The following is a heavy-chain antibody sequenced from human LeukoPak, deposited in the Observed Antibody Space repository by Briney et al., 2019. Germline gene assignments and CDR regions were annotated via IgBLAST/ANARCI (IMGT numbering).Heavy chain of an antibody. CDR1: GFTFSSYS. CDR3: AREGDTHWFDP. J-gene: IGHJ5*02. V-gene: IGHV3-21*01. D-gene: IGHD3-16*01. CDR2: ISSSSSYI. Sequence: GGSLRLSCAASGFTFSSYSMNWVRQAPGKGLEWVSSISSSSSYIYCADSVKGRFTISRDNAKNSLYLQMNSLRAEDTAVYYCAREGDTHWFDPWGQGTLVTVS.